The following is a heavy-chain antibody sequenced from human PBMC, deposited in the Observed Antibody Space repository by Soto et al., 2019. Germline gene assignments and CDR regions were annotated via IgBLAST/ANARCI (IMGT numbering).Heavy chain of an antibody. CDR1: GFTFNNYA. CDR2: ISGSGGST. Sequence: GGSLRLSCAASGFTFNNYAMSWVRQAPGKGLEWVSAISGSGGSTYYADSMKGRFTISRDNSKNTLYLQMSSLRAEDTALYYCAKDRFYYDSSAYYYDAFDIWGQGTMVTVSS. J-gene: IGHJ3*02. D-gene: IGHD3-22*01. CDR3: AKDRFYYDSSAYYYDAFDI. V-gene: IGHV3-23*01.